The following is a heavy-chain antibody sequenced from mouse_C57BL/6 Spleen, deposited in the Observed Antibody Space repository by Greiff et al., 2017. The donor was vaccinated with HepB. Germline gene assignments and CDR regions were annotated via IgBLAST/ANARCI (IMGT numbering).Heavy chain of an antibody. V-gene: IGHV5-4*03. CDR3: ARGTKNLDFDV. D-gene: IGHD1-3*01. J-gene: IGHJ1*03. Sequence: EVKLVESGGGLVKPGGSLKLSCAASGFTFSSYAMSWVRQTPEKRLEWVATISDGGSYTYYPDNVKGRFTISRDNARNTLYLQMSHLKSEDTAMYDCARGTKNLDFDVWGTGTTVTVSS. CDR2: ISDGGSYT. CDR1: GFTFSSYA.